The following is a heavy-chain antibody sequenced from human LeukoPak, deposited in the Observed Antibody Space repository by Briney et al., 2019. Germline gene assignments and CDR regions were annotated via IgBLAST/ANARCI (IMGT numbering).Heavy chain of an antibody. J-gene: IGHJ4*02. V-gene: IGHV3-49*03. D-gene: IGHD6-13*01. CDR1: GFTFGDYA. Sequence: GGSLRLSCTASGFTFGDYAMSWFRQAPGKGLEWVGFIRSKAYGGTTEYAASVKGRFTISRDDSKSIAYLQMNSLKTEDTAVYYCTRVAAAARASYYFDYWGRGTLVTVSS. CDR3: TRVAAAARASYYFDY. CDR2: IRSKAYGGTT.